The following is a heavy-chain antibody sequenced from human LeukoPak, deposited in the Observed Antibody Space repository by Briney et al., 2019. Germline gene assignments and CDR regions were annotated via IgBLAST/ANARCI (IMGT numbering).Heavy chain of an antibody. CDR2: IIPIFGTA. CDR1: X. V-gene: IGHV1-69*01. D-gene: IGHD2-2*01. J-gene: IGHJ4*02. CDR3: ASGHGMYQLLSYFDY. Sequence: XXSXXRXAPGXGLEWMGGIIPIFGTANYAQKFQGRVTITADESTSTAYMELSSLRSEDTAVYYCASGHGMYQLLSYFDYWGQGTLVTVSS.